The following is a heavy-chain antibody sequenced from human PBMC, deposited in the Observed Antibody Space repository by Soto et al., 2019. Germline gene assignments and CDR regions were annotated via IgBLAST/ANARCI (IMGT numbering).Heavy chain of an antibody. D-gene: IGHD5-12*01. CDR3: ARRQRWLQLAEEYYFDY. J-gene: IGHJ4*02. CDR1: GFTFSDYY. Sequence: ESGGGLVQPGGSLRLSCAASGFTFSDYYMSWIRQAPGKGLEWVSYISSSGSTIYYADSVKGRFTISRDNAKNSLYLQMNSLRAEDTAVYYCARRQRWLQLAEEYYFDYWGQGTLVTVSS. V-gene: IGHV3-11*01. CDR2: ISSSGSTI.